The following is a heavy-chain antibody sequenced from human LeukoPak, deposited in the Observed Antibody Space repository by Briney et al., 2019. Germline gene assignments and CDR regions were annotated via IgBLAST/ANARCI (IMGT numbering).Heavy chain of an antibody. D-gene: IGHD6-19*01. V-gene: IGHV3-23*01. Sequence: GGSLRLSCAASGFTFSSYGMSWLRQAPGKGLEWVSAISGSGGSTYYADSVKGRFTISRDNSKNTLYLQMNSLRAEDTAVYYCAKGIRPRAVAGPIDYWGQGTLVTVSS. CDR3: AKGIRPRAVAGPIDY. CDR1: GFTFSSYG. CDR2: ISGSGGST. J-gene: IGHJ4*02.